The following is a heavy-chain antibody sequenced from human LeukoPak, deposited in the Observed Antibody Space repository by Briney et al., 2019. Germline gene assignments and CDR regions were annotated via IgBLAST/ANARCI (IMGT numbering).Heavy chain of an antibody. CDR1: GGSFSAYY. V-gene: IGHV4-34*01. J-gene: IGHJ3*02. D-gene: IGHD3-22*01. Sequence: SETLSLTCAVYGGSFSAYYWSWIRQPPGKGLEWIGEINHSGSTNYNPSLKSRVTISVDTYKNQFSLKLSSVTAADTAVYYCARGRFYYDSSGYLGAFDIWGQGTMVTVSS. CDR3: ARGRFYYDSSGYLGAFDI. CDR2: INHSGST.